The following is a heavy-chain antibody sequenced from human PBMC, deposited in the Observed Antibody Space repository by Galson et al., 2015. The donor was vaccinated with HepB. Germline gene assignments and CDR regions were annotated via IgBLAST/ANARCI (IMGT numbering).Heavy chain of an antibody. CDR1: GFTFSNAW. CDR3: TTFWGEGFDY. J-gene: IGHJ4*02. Sequence: SLRLSCAASGFTFSNAWMSWVRQAPGKGLEWVGRIKSKTDGGTTDYAAPVKGRFTISRDDSKNTLYLQMDSLKTEDTAVYYCTTFWGEGFDYWCQGTLVTVSS. V-gene: IGHV3-15*01. CDR2: IKSKTDGGTT. D-gene: IGHD3-16*01.